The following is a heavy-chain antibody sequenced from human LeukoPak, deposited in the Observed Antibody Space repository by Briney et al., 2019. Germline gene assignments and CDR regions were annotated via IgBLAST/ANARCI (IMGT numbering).Heavy chain of an antibody. D-gene: IGHD3-9*01. CDR2: VSSSSIYI. J-gene: IGHJ3*02. CDR3: AKGSDWFNAFGI. CDR1: GFTFSGYS. V-gene: IGHV3-21*01. Sequence: GGSLRLSCATSGFTFSGYSMNWVRQAPGKGLEWVSSVSSSSIYIYYADSVKGRFIISRDNAKNSLYLQMNSLRVEDTAVYYCAKGSDWFNAFGIWGQGTMVTVSS.